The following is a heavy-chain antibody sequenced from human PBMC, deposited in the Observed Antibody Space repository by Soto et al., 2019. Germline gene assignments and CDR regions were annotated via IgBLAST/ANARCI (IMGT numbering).Heavy chain of an antibody. D-gene: IGHD3-22*01. CDR1: GGTFSSYA. V-gene: IGHV1-69*13. Sequence: SVKVSCKASGGTFSSYAISWVRQAPGQGLEWMGGIIPIFGTANYAQKFQGRVTITADESTSTAYMELSSLRSEDTAVYYCARATDSASYYYDSSGYYYPYWGQGTLVTVSS. J-gene: IGHJ4*02. CDR3: ARATDSASYYYDSSGYYYPY. CDR2: IIPIFGTA.